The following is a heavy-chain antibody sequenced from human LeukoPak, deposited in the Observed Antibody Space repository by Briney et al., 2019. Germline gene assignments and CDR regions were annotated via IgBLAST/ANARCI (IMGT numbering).Heavy chain of an antibody. V-gene: IGHV3-9*01. CDR2: ISWNSGSI. CDR3: AKVYYYDSSGYFAFAY. CDR1: GFTFDDYA. Sequence: PGGSLRLSCAASGFTFDDYAMHWVRQAPGKGLEWVSGISWNSGSIGYADSVKGRFTISRDNAKNSLYLQMNSLRAEDTALYYCAKVYYYDSSGYFAFAYWGQGTLVTVSS. D-gene: IGHD3-22*01. J-gene: IGHJ4*02.